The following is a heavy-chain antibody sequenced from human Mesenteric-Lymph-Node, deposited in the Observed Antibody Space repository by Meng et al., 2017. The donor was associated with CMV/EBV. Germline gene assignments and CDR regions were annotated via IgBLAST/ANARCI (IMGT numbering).Heavy chain of an antibody. J-gene: IGHJ4*02. CDR3: ARELYGSGNDY. V-gene: IGHV7-4-1*02. CDR2: INTNTGNP. Sequence: SCKASGYTFTRYGISWVRQAPGQGLEWMGWINTNTGNPTYAQGFTGRFVFSLDTSVSTAYLQISSLKAEDTAVYYCARELYGSGNDYWGQGTLVTVSS. D-gene: IGHD3-10*01. CDR1: GYTFTRYG.